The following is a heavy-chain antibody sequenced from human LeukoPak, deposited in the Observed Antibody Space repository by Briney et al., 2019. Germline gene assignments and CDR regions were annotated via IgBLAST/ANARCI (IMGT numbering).Heavy chain of an antibody. CDR1: GFTFSSYA. D-gene: IGHD1-26*01. Sequence: PGGSLRLSCAASGFTFSSYAMHWVRQAPGKGLEYVSAISSNGGSTYYANSVKGRFTISRDNSKNTLYLQMGSLRAEDMAVYYCARVRLVVRVVGATPLLDYWGQGTLVTVSS. J-gene: IGHJ4*02. CDR3: ARVRLVVRVVGATPLLDY. V-gene: IGHV3-64*01. CDR2: ISSNGGST.